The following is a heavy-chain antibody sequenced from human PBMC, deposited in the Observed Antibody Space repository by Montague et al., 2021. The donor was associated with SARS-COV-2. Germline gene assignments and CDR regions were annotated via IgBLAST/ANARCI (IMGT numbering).Heavy chain of an antibody. V-gene: IGHV4-34*01. CDR1: GGSFSVYY. J-gene: IGHJ3*01. CDR3: AKEREVVRAGRTLVAFDL. D-gene: IGHD2-2*01. Sequence: SETLSLTCAVYGGSFSVYYWSWIRQPPGRGLEWIAEINHSGTADYNPSLKSRVSISVDTSKNQFTLKLTSVTAADTAMYYCAKEREVVRAGRTLVAFDLWGQGTMVTVSS. CDR2: INHSGTA.